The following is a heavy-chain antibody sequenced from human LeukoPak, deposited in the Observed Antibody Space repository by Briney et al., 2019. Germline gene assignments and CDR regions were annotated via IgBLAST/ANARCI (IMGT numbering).Heavy chain of an antibody. Sequence: SETLSLTCAVSGGSISSSNWWSWVRQPPGKGLEWIGEIYHSGSTNYNPSLKSRVTISVDKSKNQFSLKLSSVTAADTAVYYCARASLYYDSSGYHVSFDIWGQGTMVTVSS. V-gene: IGHV4-4*02. CDR2: IYHSGST. D-gene: IGHD3-22*01. CDR3: ARASLYYDSSGYHVSFDI. CDR1: GGSISSSNW. J-gene: IGHJ3*02.